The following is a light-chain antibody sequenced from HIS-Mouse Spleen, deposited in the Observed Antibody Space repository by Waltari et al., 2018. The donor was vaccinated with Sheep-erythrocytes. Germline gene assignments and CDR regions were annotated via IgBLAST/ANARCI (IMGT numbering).Light chain of an antibody. CDR3: MIWHSSAWV. J-gene: IGLJ3*02. Sequence: QAVPTQPSSLSASPGASASLTCTFRSGINVGTYRIYSYQQKPGSPPQYLLRYKSDSDKQQGSGVPSRFSGSKDASANAGILLISGLQSEDEADYYCMIWHSSAWVFGGGTKLTVL. V-gene: IGLV5-45*02. CDR2: YKSDSDK. CDR1: SGINVGTYR.